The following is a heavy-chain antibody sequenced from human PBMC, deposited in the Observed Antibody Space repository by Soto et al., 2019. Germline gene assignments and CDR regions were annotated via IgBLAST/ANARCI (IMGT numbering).Heavy chain of an antibody. CDR1: GFTFSSYW. D-gene: IGHD2-15*01. V-gene: IGHV3-7*04. CDR2: IKEDGSEK. Sequence: PGGSLRLSCAASGFTFSSYWMSWVRQAPGKGLECVAIIKEDGSEKKYVDSVKGRFAISRDNAENSLYLQINSLRVEDTAVYHCARGWGMDVWGQGTTVTVSS. J-gene: IGHJ6*02. CDR3: ARGWGMDV.